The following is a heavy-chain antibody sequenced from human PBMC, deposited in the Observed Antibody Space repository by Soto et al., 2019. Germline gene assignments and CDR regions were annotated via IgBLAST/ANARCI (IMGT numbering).Heavy chain of an antibody. CDR3: AKLFYGYCSSATCYVFDY. CDR2: ISGSGGNT. V-gene: IGHV3-23*01. J-gene: IGHJ4*02. D-gene: IGHD2-2*01. CDR1: GFTFSSYA. Sequence: EVQLLESGGGLVQPGGSLRLSCAASGFTFSSYAMSWVRQAPGKGLEWVSVISGSGGNTYYADSVKGRFTMSRDNSKNTVYLQMNSLRVEDTDVYYCAKLFYGYCSSATCYVFDYWGQGTLVTVSS.